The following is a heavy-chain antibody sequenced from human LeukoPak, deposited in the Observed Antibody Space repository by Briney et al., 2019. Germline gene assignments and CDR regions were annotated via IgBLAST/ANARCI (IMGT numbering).Heavy chain of an antibody. Sequence: SETLSLTCTVSGYSISSGYYWGWIRQPPGKGLEWIGSIYHSGSTYYNPSLKSRVTISVDTSKNQFSLKLSSVTAADTAVYYCARGGEQWLGYNWFDPWGQGTLVTVSS. V-gene: IGHV4-38-2*02. D-gene: IGHD6-19*01. CDR1: GYSISSGYY. J-gene: IGHJ5*02. CDR3: ARGGEQWLGYNWFDP. CDR2: IYHSGST.